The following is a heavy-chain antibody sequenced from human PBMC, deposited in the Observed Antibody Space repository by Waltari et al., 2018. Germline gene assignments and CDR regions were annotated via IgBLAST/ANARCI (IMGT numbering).Heavy chain of an antibody. J-gene: IGHJ4*02. Sequence: QLQVQESGSGLVTPSQTLSLTCPVSGDPISSGPYAWSWIRQPPGKGLEWIGYISHSGNLYYNPSLKSRVTMSVDRSKKQFSLKLSSVTAADTAVYYCAVSGSYPGSDYWGQGTLVTVSS. CDR3: AVSGSYPGSDY. D-gene: IGHD1-26*01. V-gene: IGHV4-30-2*01. CDR2: ISHSGNL. CDR1: GDPISSGPYA.